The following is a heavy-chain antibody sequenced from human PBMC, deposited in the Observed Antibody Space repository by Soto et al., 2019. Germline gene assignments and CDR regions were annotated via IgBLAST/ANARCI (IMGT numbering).Heavy chain of an antibody. J-gene: IGHJ5*02. D-gene: IGHD6-6*01. CDR1: GGSISSGDYY. V-gene: IGHV4-30-4*01. Sequence: PSETLSLTCTVSGGSISSGDYYWSWIRQPPGKGLEWIGYIYYSGSTYYSPSLKSRVTISVDTSKNQFSLKLSSVTAADTAVYYCARERPDGARLDPWGQGPLVTVS. CDR2: IYYSGST. CDR3: ARERPDGARLDP.